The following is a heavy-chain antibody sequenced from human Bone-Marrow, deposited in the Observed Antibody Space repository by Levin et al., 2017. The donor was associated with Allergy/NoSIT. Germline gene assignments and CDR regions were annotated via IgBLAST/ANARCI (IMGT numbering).Heavy chain of an antibody. V-gene: IGHV4-4*02. CDR2: INQRGTA. D-gene: IGHD6-25*01. J-gene: IGHJ5*02. CDR1: GVSIDTYHW. Sequence: SQTLSLTCDVSGVSIDTYHWWTWVRQPPGKGLQWIGEINQRGTATYNSSLRSRVLMSLDKSTNQFSLLVNSVTAADTAVSYCARIHQAGGFKNWFDPWGPGSRVAVS. CDR3: ARIHQAGGFKNWFDP.